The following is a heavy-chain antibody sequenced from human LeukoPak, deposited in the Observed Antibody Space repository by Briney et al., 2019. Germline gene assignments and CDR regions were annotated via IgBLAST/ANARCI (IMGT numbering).Heavy chain of an antibody. CDR3: ARAASVTAIYFDY. CDR2: IYTSGST. CDR1: GGSISSGSYY. Sequence: SETLSLTCTVSGGSISSGSYYWSWIRQPAGKGLEWIGRIYTSGSTNYNPSLKSRVTISVDTSKNQFSLKLSSVTAADTAVYYCARAASVTAIYFDYWGQGTLVTASS. J-gene: IGHJ4*02. D-gene: IGHD2-21*02. V-gene: IGHV4-61*02.